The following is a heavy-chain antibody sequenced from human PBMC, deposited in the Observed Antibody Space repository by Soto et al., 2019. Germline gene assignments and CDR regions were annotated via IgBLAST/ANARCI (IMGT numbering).Heavy chain of an antibody. Sequence: SETLSLTCTVSCGSISSSSYYWGWIRQPPGKGLEWIGSIYYSGSTYYNPSLKSRVTISVDTSKNQFSLKLSSVTAADTAVYYCARHYQKEWLFPTRYYYYGMDVWGQGTTVTVSS. CDR3: ARHYQKEWLFPTRYYYYGMDV. J-gene: IGHJ6*02. D-gene: IGHD3-3*01. CDR1: CGSISSSSYY. V-gene: IGHV4-39*01. CDR2: IYYSGST.